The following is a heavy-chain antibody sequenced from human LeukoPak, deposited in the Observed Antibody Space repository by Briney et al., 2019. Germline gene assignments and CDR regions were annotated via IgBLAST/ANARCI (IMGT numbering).Heavy chain of an antibody. J-gene: IGHJ4*02. CDR3: AKCPSPRYFDY. V-gene: IGHV3-23*01. Sequence: GGALRLSCAGTGFTLSSYAMSWVRQAPGKGLEWVSTISGSGSSTYYTDSVKGRFTISRDNSKNTLFLQMNSLRAEDTAVYYCAKCPSPRYFDYWGQGTLVTVSS. CDR2: ISGSGSST. CDR1: GFTLSSYA.